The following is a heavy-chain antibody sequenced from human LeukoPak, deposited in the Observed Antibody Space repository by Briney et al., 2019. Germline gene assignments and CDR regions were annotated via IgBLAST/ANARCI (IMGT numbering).Heavy chain of an antibody. Sequence: SETLSLTCTVSDGSISSYYWSWIRQPAGKGLEWIGRIYTSGSTNYNPSLKSRVPISVDKSKNQFSLKLSSVTAADTAVYYCAREVAAAGYYYYYYMDVWGKGTMVTVSS. CDR2: IYTSGST. D-gene: IGHD6-13*01. J-gene: IGHJ6*03. CDR1: DGSISSYY. CDR3: AREVAAAGYYYYYYMDV. V-gene: IGHV4-4*07.